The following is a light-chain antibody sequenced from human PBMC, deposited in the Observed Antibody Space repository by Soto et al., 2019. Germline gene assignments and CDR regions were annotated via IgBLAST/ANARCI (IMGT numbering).Light chain of an antibody. V-gene: IGKV1-5*01. CDR2: DAS. CDR1: QYISTW. CDR3: QQYNSYSWT. J-gene: IGKJ1*01. Sequence: DIQMTQSPSTLSASVGDRVTITCRSSQYISTWLAWYQQKPGKAPKVLIYDASSLESGVPSRFSGSGSGTEFTLTISLLQPDDCATDYCQQYNSYSWTFGQGTKGEIK.